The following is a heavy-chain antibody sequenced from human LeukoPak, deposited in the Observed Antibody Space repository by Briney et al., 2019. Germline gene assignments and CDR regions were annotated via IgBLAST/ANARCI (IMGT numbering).Heavy chain of an antibody. J-gene: IGHJ4*02. D-gene: IGHD3-22*01. Sequence: GGSLRLSCAASGFTVSSNYMSWVRQAPGKGLEWVANINQDGSQKYHVDSVKGRFTISRDNAKNSLHLQMNSLRAEDTAVYYCARVFSSGYSDYWGQGTLVTVSS. CDR2: INQDGSQK. V-gene: IGHV3-7*01. CDR1: GFTVSSNY. CDR3: ARVFSSGYSDY.